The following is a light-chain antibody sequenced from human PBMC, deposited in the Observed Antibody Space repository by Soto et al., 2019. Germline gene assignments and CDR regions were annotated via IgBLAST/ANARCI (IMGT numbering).Light chain of an antibody. CDR1: SSDVGGYNY. CDR3: SSYTSSSTLGV. Sequence: QSVLTQPASVSGSPGQSITTSCTGTSSDVGGYNYVSWYQQHPGKAPKLMIYDVSNRPSGVSNRFSGSKSGNTASLTISGLQAEDEADYYCSSYTSSSTLGVFGTGTKLTVL. CDR2: DVS. J-gene: IGLJ1*01. V-gene: IGLV2-14*01.